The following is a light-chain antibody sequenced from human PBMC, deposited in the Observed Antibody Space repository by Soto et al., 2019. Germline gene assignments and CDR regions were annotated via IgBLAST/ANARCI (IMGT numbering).Light chain of an antibody. CDR3: QQYSSYSPS. Sequence: DIQLTQSPSFLSGSVGDRVTITCRASQTISSWLAWYPQKPGKAPKLLIYKASTLKSGVPSRFSGSGSGTEFTLTISSLQPDDFATYYCQQYSSYSPSFGQGTKVDIK. V-gene: IGKV1-5*03. CDR1: QTISSW. CDR2: KAS. J-gene: IGKJ1*01.